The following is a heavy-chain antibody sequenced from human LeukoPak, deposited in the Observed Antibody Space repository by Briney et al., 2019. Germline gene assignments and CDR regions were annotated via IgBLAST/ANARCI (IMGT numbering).Heavy chain of an antibody. V-gene: IGHV3-74*01. CDR3: AREDQNAMVRELRGAFDI. Sequence: GGSLRLSCAASGFTFRSYWMHWVRQAPGKGLVWVSRITNDGNTKTYVDSVKGRFTISRDNAKNSLYLQMNSLRAEDTAVYYCAREDQNAMVRELRGAFDIWGQGTMVTVSS. D-gene: IGHD3-10*01. CDR1: GFTFRSYW. CDR2: ITNDGNTK. J-gene: IGHJ3*02.